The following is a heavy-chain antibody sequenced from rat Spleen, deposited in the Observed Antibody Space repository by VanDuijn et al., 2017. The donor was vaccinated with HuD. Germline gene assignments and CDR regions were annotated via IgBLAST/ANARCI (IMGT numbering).Heavy chain of an antibody. D-gene: IGHD1-2*01. J-gene: IGHJ2*01. CDR2: INYDGSST. CDR3: TRDVDYGSYSYYFDD. CDR1: GFTFSKYG. V-gene: IGHV5-29*01. Sequence: EVQLVESGGGLVQPGRSLKLSCAASGFTFSKYGMAWVRQAPTKGLEWVATINYDGSSTYYPDSVKGRFTISRDKAKSTLYLQMNSLRSEDTATYYCTRDVDYGSYSYYFDDWGQGVMVTVSS.